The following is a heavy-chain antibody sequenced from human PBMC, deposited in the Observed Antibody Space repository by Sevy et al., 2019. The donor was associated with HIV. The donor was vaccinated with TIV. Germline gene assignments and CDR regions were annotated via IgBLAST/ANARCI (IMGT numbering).Heavy chain of an antibody. CDR1: GYSFTSYW. J-gene: IGHJ6*02. CDR3: AGVGRRGEFGMIGLDVQNYYYGMDV. CDR2: FYPGDADT. Sequence: GESLKISCKGSGYSFTSYWIGWVRQMPGKGLEWGGSFYPGDADTRYSPSFQGQVTLSAVKSISTAYLQWSSLKASDTAMYYGAGVGRRGEFGMIGLDVQNYYYGMDVWGQGTTVTVSS. D-gene: IGHD3-22*01. V-gene: IGHV5-51*01.